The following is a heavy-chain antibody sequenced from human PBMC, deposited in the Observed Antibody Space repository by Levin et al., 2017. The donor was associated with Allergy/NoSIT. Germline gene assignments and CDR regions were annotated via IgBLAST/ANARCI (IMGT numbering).Heavy chain of an antibody. CDR2: MNGDGSTR. D-gene: IGHD3-16*01. Sequence: GESLKISCVASGFPFSFYWVHWVRQAPGRGLVWVSRMNGDGSTRNYADSVKGRFTISRDNAKNTLYLQMNSLRAADTAVYYCARDLGAPNYVYYYMGVWGRGTTVTVSS. J-gene: IGHJ6*03. CDR1: GFPFSFYW. V-gene: IGHV3-74*01. CDR3: ARDLGAPNYVYYYMGV.